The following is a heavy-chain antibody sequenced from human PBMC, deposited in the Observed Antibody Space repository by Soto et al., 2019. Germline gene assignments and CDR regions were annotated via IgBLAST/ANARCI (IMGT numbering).Heavy chain of an antibody. CDR3: ARRVAAGPIAWYYGMDV. Sequence: PVESLKISCKGSGYSFTSYWISWVRQMPGKGLEWMGRIDPSDSYTNYSPSFQGHVTISADKSISTAYLQWSSLKASDTAMYYCARRVAAGPIAWYYGMDVWGQGTTVTVSS. V-gene: IGHV5-10-1*01. D-gene: IGHD6-13*01. J-gene: IGHJ6*02. CDR2: IDPSDSYT. CDR1: GYSFTSYW.